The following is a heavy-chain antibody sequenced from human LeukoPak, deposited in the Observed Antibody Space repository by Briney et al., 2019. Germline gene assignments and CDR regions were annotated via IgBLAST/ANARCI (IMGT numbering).Heavy chain of an antibody. Sequence: GGSLRLSCAASGFTFSSYGMHWVRQAPGKGLEGVAVIWYDGSNRYYADSVKGRFTISRDNSKNTLYLQMNSLRAEDTAVYYCARAPDSSGWYFGGYWGQGTLVTVSS. J-gene: IGHJ4*02. CDR1: GFTFSSYG. V-gene: IGHV3-33*01. D-gene: IGHD6-19*01. CDR2: IWYDGSNR. CDR3: ARAPDSSGWYFGGY.